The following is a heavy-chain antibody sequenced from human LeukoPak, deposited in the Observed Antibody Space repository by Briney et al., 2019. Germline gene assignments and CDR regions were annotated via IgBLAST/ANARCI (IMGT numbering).Heavy chain of an antibody. D-gene: IGHD6-6*01. J-gene: IGHJ4*02. CDR3: ASYSSSSDVDY. V-gene: IGHV3-9*01. Sequence: GGSLRLSCAASGFTFDDYAMHWVRQAPGKGLEWVSGISWNSGSIGYADSVKGRFTISRDNAKNSLYLQMNSLRAEDTAVYYCASYSSSSDVDYWGQGTLVTVSS. CDR2: ISWNSGSI. CDR1: GFTFDDYA.